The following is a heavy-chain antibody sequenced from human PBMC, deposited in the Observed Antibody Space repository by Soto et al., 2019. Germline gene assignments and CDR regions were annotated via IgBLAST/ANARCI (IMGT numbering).Heavy chain of an antibody. D-gene: IGHD3-10*01. V-gene: IGHV4-59*01. J-gene: IGHJ6*03. Sequence: SETLSLTCIVSGGSISSYYWSWIRQPPGKGLEWIGYISSSGTTNYNPSLKSRVTISVDTSKNQFSLKLSSVTAADTAVYYCARASRHITLVRGVIWYVDVWGKGTTVTVSS. CDR3: ARASRHITLVRGVIWYVDV. CDR2: ISSSGTT. CDR1: GGSISSYY.